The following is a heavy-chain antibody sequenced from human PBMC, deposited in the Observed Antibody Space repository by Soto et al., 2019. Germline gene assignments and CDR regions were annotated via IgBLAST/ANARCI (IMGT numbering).Heavy chain of an antibody. CDR3: AREREPRVAAEFDS. Sequence: ASVKASSEASGDTFTSYYLYWLCQAPRQGLEWMGMINPSGGSTSYAQKSQGRATMTRDTSTSTVYMELSSLRSEDTAVYYCAREREPRVAAEFDSWGQGTLVT. D-gene: IGHD6-13*01. CDR2: INPSGGST. V-gene: IGHV1-46*01. J-gene: IGHJ4*02. CDR1: GDTFTSYY.